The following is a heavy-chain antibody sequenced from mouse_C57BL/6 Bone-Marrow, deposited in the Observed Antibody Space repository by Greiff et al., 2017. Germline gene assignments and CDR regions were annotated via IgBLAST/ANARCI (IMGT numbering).Heavy chain of an antibody. J-gene: IGHJ3*01. Sequence: QVQLKESGAELARPGASVKLSCKASGYTFTSYGISWVKQRTGQGLEWIGEIYPRSGNTYYNEKFKGKATLTADKSSSTAYMELRSLTSEDSAVYFCATGYYGSSAWFAYWGQGTLVTVSA. V-gene: IGHV1-81*01. D-gene: IGHD1-1*01. CDR3: ATGYYGSSAWFAY. CDR2: IYPRSGNT. CDR1: GYTFTSYG.